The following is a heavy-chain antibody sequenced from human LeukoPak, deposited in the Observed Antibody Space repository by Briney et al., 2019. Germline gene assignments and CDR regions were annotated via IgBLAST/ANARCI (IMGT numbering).Heavy chain of an antibody. D-gene: IGHD6-6*01. CDR3: TREYSSSNDAFDI. V-gene: IGHV3-49*03. J-gene: IGHJ3*02. Sequence: GGSLRLSCTASGFTFGDYAMSWFRQAPGKGLEWVGFIRSKAYGGTTEYPASVKGRFTISRDDSKSIAYLQMNSLKTEDTAVYYCTREYSSSNDAFDIWGQGTMVTVSS. CDR1: GFTFGDYA. CDR2: IRSKAYGGTT.